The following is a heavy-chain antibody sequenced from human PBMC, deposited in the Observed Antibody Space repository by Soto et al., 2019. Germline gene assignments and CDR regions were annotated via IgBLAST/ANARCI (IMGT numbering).Heavy chain of an antibody. CDR2: FYHSGST. D-gene: IGHD6-19*01. J-gene: IGHJ4*02. V-gene: IGHV4-38-2*01. Sequence: SETLSLTCGVSVYSISSGYFWGWIRQPPGKGLEWIGTFYHSGSTYYNPSLKSRVTISVDTSKNQFSLKLSSVTAADTAVYYCARVGSSGWYGPSYYSDYWGQGTLVTVSS. CDR3: ARVGSSGWYGPSYYSDY. CDR1: VYSISSGYF.